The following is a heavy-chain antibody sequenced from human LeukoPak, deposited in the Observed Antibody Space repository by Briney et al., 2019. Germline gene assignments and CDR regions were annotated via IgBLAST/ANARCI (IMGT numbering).Heavy chain of an antibody. Sequence: GGSLRLSCAASGFTFSSYSMNWVRQAPGKGLEWVSSISSSSSYIYYADSVKGRFTISRDNAKNSLYLQMNSLRAEDTAVYYCARDLNYYDSSGYYPYWGQGTLVTVSS. V-gene: IGHV3-21*01. CDR1: GFTFSSYS. CDR2: ISSSSSYI. D-gene: IGHD3-22*01. J-gene: IGHJ4*02. CDR3: ARDLNYYDSSGYYPY.